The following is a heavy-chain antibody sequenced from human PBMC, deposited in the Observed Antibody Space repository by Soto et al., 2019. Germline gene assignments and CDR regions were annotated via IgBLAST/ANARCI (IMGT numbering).Heavy chain of an antibody. V-gene: IGHV3-30*01. D-gene: IGHD3-16*02. CDR2: ISYDGSNK. J-gene: IGHJ2*01. Sequence: APGKKLEWVAVISYDGSNKYYAASVRGRLAISRDNSKNTLYLQMNSLRAEDTAVYYCARENFFLQAEDGIRVTVPVSAFLLNRSSDL. CDR3: ARENFFLQAEDGIRVTVPVSAFLLNRSSDL.